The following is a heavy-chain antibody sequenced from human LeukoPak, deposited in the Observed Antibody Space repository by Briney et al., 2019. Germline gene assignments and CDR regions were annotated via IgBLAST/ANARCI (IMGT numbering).Heavy chain of an antibody. CDR2: INPNRGGT. J-gene: IGHJ4*02. Sequence: ASVKVSCKASGYTFTGYYMHWVRQARGQGREWMGWINPNRGGTNYVQKFQGRVTMTRDTSISTAYMALSRLRSDDTAVYYCASMPVELERQNWGQGTLVTVSS. V-gene: IGHV1-2*02. CDR3: ASMPVELERQN. CDR1: GYTFTGYY. D-gene: IGHD1-1*01.